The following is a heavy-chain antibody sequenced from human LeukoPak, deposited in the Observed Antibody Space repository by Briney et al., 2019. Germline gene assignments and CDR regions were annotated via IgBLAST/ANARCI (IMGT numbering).Heavy chain of an antibody. D-gene: IGHD1-26*01. CDR2: INPNSGGT. Sequence: ASVTVSCKASGYTFTGYYMHWVRQAPGQGLEWMGWINPNSGGTNYAQKFQGRVTMTRDTSISTAYMELSRLRSDDTAVYYCAREEPTYYYYMDVWGKGTTVTVSS. V-gene: IGHV1-2*02. CDR1: GYTFTGYY. CDR3: AREEPTYYYYMDV. J-gene: IGHJ6*03.